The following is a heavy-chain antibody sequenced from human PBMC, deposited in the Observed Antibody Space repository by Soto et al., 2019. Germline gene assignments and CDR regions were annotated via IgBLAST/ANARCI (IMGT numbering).Heavy chain of an antibody. V-gene: IGHV3-9*01. Sequence: SLILSCAAAGVTFDDSDIDWVRQAPGKGLDWVSGLHWNSDTFVYADSVKGRFTISRDNAKNSLYLQMSTLRTEDTAFFFCARAGGTYYDFWSGYMNWFDHWGQGTLVTVSS. CDR1: GVTFDDSD. J-gene: IGHJ5*02. D-gene: IGHD3-3*01. CDR3: ARAGGTYYDFWSGYMNWFDH. CDR2: LHWNSDTF.